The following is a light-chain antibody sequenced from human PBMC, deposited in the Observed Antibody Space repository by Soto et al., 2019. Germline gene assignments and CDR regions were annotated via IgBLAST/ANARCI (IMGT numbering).Light chain of an antibody. V-gene: IGLV1-44*01. CDR3: GSWDSSLSAYV. CDR1: SSNIGIYS. J-gene: IGLJ1*01. CDR2: NNN. Sequence: QAVVTQPPSASGTPGQRVTISCSGRSSNIGIYSVTWYQQLPGTAPKFLMYNNNQRPSGVPDRFSGSKSGTSASLAISGLQSEDEADYYCGSWDSSLSAYVFGTGTKVTVL.